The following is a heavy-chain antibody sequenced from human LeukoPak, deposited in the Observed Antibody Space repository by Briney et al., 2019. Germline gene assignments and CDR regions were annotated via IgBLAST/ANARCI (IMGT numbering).Heavy chain of an antibody. Sequence: SLSLFCAAFGFTFSTYFMHWVRQAPGKGLEGVADIPSDGSRTFYVEFVKGRFTISRDNSKNTLYLQMNSLRAEDTAVYFCARERQDTILHSGAFDIWGQGTMVTVSS. D-gene: IGHD2-21*01. J-gene: IGHJ3*02. CDR2: IPSDGSRT. CDR3: ARERQDTILHSGAFDI. V-gene: IGHV3-30-3*01. CDR1: GFTFSTYF.